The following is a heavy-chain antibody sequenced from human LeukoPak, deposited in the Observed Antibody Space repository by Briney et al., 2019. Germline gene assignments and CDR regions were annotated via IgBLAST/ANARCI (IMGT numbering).Heavy chain of an antibody. D-gene: IGHD3-22*01. CDR3: ARDLSYYDSSGFYYYYYYMDV. J-gene: IGHJ6*03. CDR1: GGSISSYY. CDR2: IYTSGST. Sequence: SETLSLTCTVSGGSISSYYWSWIRQPAGKGLEWIGRIYTSGSTNYNPSLKSRVTMSVDTSKNPFSLKLSSVTAADTAMYYCARDLSYYDSSGFYYYYYYMDVWGTGTTVTVSS. V-gene: IGHV4-4*07.